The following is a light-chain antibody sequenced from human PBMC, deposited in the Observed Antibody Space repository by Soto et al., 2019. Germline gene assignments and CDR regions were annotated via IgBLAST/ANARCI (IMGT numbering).Light chain of an antibody. J-gene: IGLJ2*01. Sequence: SYELTQPVSVSVALGQTATITCGGNDIGSKNVHWYQQKPGQAPVLVLYRDSNRPSGIPERLSGSNSGNTATLTITRAQAEDEADYYCQVWDSSKMVFGGGTQLTVL. V-gene: IGLV3-9*01. CDR2: RDS. CDR3: QVWDSSKMV. CDR1: DIGSKN.